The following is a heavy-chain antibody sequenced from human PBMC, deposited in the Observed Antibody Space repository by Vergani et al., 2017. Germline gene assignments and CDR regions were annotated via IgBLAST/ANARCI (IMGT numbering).Heavy chain of an antibody. Sequence: QVQLQQSGPGLVKPSQTLPLTCAISGDSVSSSSVTWNWIRQSPSRGLEWLGRTYYRSKWYNEYAVSVRSRIIINPDTSKNHVSLQLDSVTPEDTAVYYCAGGSWGKFDYWGQGTLVTVSS. CDR3: AGGSWGKFDY. CDR2: TYYRSKWYN. D-gene: IGHD1-26*01. V-gene: IGHV6-1*01. J-gene: IGHJ4*02. CDR1: GDSVSSSSVT.